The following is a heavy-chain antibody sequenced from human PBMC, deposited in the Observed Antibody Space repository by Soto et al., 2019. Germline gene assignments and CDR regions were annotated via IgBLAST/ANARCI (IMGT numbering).Heavy chain of an antibody. CDR1: WLPFRSYW. CDR3: AKDLTATSPEDYYCYYGMDG. J-gene: IGHJ6*02. V-gene: IGHV3-30*18. Sequence: PGVCLRPSFAAPWLPFRSYWLHWGRPAPGKGLEWVAGISYYGSKKKYSDSVKGRFTISQDNSKNTLYLQMNSLRAEDTAVYYCAKDLTATSPEDYYCYYGMDGWGQGTTVTVSS. D-gene: IGHD2-15*01. CDR2: ISYYGSKK.